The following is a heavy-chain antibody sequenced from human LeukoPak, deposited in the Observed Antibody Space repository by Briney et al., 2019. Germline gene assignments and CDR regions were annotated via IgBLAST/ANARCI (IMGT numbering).Heavy chain of an antibody. CDR1: GYTLTELS. CDR3: ATVAVYGSGSYYPDY. D-gene: IGHD3-10*01. J-gene: IGHJ4*02. CDR2: FDPEDGET. Sequence: GASVKVSCKVSGYTLTELSMHWVRQAPGKGLEWMGSFDPEDGETIYAQKFQGRVTMTEDTSTDTAYMELSSLRSEDTAVYYCATVAVYGSGSYYPDYWGQGTLVTVSS. V-gene: IGHV1-24*01.